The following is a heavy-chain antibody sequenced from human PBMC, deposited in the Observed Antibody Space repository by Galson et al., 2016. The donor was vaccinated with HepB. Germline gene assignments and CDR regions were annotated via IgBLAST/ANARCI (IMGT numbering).Heavy chain of an antibody. V-gene: IGHV3-23*01. CDR2: ISSRGGRT. CDR3: AKGFRPYRSGWERLFEHSYHYYGMDV. Sequence: SLRLSCAASGLTFSSYAMSWVRQAPGKGLEWVSSISSRGGRTYYTDSVKGRFTVSRDNSKNTLYVQMNTLRAEDTAVYYCAKGFRPYRSGWERLFEHSYHYYGMDVWGQGTTVTVS. J-gene: IGHJ6*02. CDR1: GLTFSSYA. D-gene: IGHD6-19*01.